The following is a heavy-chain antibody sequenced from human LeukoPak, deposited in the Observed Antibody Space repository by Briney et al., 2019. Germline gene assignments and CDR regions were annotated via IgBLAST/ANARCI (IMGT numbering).Heavy chain of an antibody. CDR2: INTNTGNP. CDR1: GYTCTHYA. V-gene: IGHV7-4-1*02. Sequence: GASVKVSCKASGYTCTHYAMNWVRQAPGQGLEWMGWINTNTGNPTYAQGFTGRFVFSLDTSVSTAYLQISSLKAEDTAVYYCARDGLVRGVIITEPFDPWGQGTLVTVSS. D-gene: IGHD3-10*01. CDR3: ARDGLVRGVIITEPFDP. J-gene: IGHJ5*02.